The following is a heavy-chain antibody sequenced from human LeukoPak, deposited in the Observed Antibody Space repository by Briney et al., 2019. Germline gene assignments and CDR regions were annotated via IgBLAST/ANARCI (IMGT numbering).Heavy chain of an antibody. J-gene: IGHJ5*02. D-gene: IGHD2-2*01. Sequence: GGSLRLSCAASGFTFSTYSMNWVRQAPGKGLEWVSSISSSSSYIYYADSVKGRFTISRDNAKNSLYLQMNSLRAADTAVYYCARGIVVVPAARLSGPFDPWGQGTLVTVSS. CDR3: ARGIVVVPAARLSGPFDP. CDR2: ISSSSSYI. V-gene: IGHV3-21*01. CDR1: GFTFSTYS.